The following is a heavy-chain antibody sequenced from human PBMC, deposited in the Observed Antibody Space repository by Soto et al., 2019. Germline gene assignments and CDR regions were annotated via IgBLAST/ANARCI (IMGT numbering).Heavy chain of an antibody. CDR1: GYTFTSYG. V-gene: IGHV1-18*01. J-gene: IGHJ4*02. CDR2: ISAYNGNT. Sequence: ASVKVSCKASGYTFTSYGISWVRQAPGQGLEWMGWISAYNGNTNYAQKLQGRVTMTTDTSTSTAYMELRSLRSDDTAVYYCARRVGYCGGDCYPDYWGQGTLVTVSS. CDR3: ARRVGYCGGDCYPDY. D-gene: IGHD2-21*02.